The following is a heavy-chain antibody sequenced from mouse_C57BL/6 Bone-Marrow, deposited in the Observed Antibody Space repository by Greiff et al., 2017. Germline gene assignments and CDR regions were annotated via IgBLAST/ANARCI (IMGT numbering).Heavy chain of an antibody. CDR2: IWRGGST. D-gene: IGHD4-1*01. Sequence: VKLVESGPGLVQPSQSLSITCTVSGFSLTSYGVHWVRQSPGKGLEWLGVIWRGGSTDYNAAFMSRLSITKDNSKSQVVFKRNSLQADDTAIYYCAKKGLGNWYFDVWGTGTTVTVSS. J-gene: IGHJ1*03. CDR1: GFSLTSYG. V-gene: IGHV2-5*01. CDR3: AKKGLGNWYFDV.